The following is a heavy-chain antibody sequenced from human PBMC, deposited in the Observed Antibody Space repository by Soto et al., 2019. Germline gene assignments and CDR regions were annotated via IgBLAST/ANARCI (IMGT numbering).Heavy chain of an antibody. CDR3: ARRWGEGRVDY. D-gene: IGHD3-10*01. J-gene: IGHJ4*02. V-gene: IGHV4-4*02. Sequence: QVQLQESGPGLVKPSGTLSLTCAVSGGSISSSNWWSWVRQPPGKGLQWIGEIYHSGSTNYIPSLKRRVTISVDKSRNQFPLKLSSVTAADTAVSYCARRWGEGRVDYWGQGTLVTVSS. CDR1: GGSISSSNW. CDR2: IYHSGST.